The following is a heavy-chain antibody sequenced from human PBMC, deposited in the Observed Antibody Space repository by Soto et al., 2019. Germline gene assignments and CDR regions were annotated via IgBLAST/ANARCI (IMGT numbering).Heavy chain of an antibody. D-gene: IGHD5-12*01. Sequence: QVHLVQSGAEVKKPGAPVKVSCKASGYTFNTYGITWVRQAPGQGLEWMAWINAYNGNTLYAKNLQGRVTMTTDTSTSTAYMEMRSLTSADTAVYYCARDRDRVADFWGQGTMVTVSS. CDR1: GYTFNTYG. J-gene: IGHJ3*01. V-gene: IGHV1-18*01. CDR3: ARDRDRVADF. CDR2: INAYNGNT.